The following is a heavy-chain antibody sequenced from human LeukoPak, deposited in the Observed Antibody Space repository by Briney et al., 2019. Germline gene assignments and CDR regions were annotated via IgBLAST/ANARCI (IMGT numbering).Heavy chain of an antibody. CDR2: IYTSGSS. D-gene: IGHD3-9*01. J-gene: IGHJ5*02. CDR1: GGSISNCY. CDR3: ARDFETTLNWFDP. V-gene: IGHV4-4*07. Sequence: SETLSLTCTVSGGSISNCYWAWLRQPAGKGLEWIGRIYTSGSSNYNPSLKSRVTISVDTSKNQFSLKLSSVTAADTAVYYCARDFETTLNWFDPWGQGTLVTVSS.